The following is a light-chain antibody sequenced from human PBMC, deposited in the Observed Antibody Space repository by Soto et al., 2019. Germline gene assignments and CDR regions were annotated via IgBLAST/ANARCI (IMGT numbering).Light chain of an antibody. CDR2: SAS. CDR1: QSIRKY. CDR3: QQSYSTPYT. Sequence: DIQMTQSPASLSASVGDRVTITCRASQSIRKYLNWYQQKPGKAPKLLIYSASILQSGVPSRFSGSGSGTDFTLTISSLQPEDFATYYCQQSYSTPYTFGQGTKLEIK. V-gene: IGKV1-39*01. J-gene: IGKJ2*01.